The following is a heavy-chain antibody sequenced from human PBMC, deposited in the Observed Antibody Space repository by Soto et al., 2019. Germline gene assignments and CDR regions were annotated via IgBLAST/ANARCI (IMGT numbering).Heavy chain of an antibody. V-gene: IGHV3-23*01. CDR2: VSGRGGST. D-gene: IGHD3-16*01. Sequence: EVQLLESGGGLVQPGGSLRLSCGASGFTFSSYAMSWVRQAPGRGLEWVSGVSGRGGSTYYADSVKGRFTISRDNAKTSLYLQVNSGIAEVTAVYYCAKGQISPGDQWGQGTLVTVCS. CDR3: AKGQISPGDQ. J-gene: IGHJ4*02. CDR1: GFTFSSYA.